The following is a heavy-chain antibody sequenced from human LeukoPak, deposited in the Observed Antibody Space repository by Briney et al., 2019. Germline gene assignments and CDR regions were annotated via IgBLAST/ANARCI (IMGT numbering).Heavy chain of an antibody. CDR3: AREGLYGDYEGYYYGMDV. J-gene: IGHJ6*02. Sequence: ASVKVSCKASGYTFTGYYMHWVRQAPGQGLEWMGWINPNSGGTNYAQKFQGWVTMTRDTSISTAYMELSRLRSDDTAVYYCAREGLYGDYEGYYYGMDVWGQGTTVTVSS. D-gene: IGHD4-17*01. V-gene: IGHV1-2*04. CDR1: GYTFTGYY. CDR2: INPNSGGT.